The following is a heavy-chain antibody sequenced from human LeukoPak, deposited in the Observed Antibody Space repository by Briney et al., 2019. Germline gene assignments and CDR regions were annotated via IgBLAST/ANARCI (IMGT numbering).Heavy chain of an antibody. D-gene: IGHD5-12*01. V-gene: IGHV3-15*01. J-gene: IGHJ1*01. CDR2: IKSKTDGGTT. CDR1: GFTFSNAW. CDR3: TTASSGHVFQH. Sequence: GGSLRLSCAASGFTFSNAWMSWVRQAPGKGLEWVGRIKSKTDGGTTDYAAPVKGRFTIPRDDSKNTLYLQMNSLKTEDTAVYYCTTASSGHVFQHWGQGTLVTVSS.